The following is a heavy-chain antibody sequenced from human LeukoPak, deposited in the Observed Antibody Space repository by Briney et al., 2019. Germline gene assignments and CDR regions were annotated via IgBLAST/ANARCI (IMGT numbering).Heavy chain of an antibody. CDR3: ARGLSDYVWGSYRRNWFDP. CDR1: GGSISSGGYY. J-gene: IGHJ5*02. CDR2: IYYSGST. Sequence: NPSETLSLTCTVSGGSISSGGYYWSWTRQHPGKGLEWIGYIYYSGSTYYNPSLKSRVTISVDTSKNQFSLKLSSVTAADTAVYYCARGLSDYVWGSYRRNWFDPWGQGTLVTVSS. V-gene: IGHV4-31*03. D-gene: IGHD3-16*02.